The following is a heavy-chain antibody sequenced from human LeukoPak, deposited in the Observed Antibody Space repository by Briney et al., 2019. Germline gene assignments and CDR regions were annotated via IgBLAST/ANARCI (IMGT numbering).Heavy chain of an antibody. CDR1: GFTFSSYA. J-gene: IGHJ2*01. CDR3: ASSGVETNWYFDL. D-gene: IGHD4-23*01. V-gene: IGHV3-66*01. CDR2: IYDGGST. Sequence: GGSLRLSCAASGFTFSSYAMSWVRQAPGKGLEWVSLIYDGGSTYSADSVKGRFTISRDNSKNTVSLQMNSLRAEDTAVYYCASSGVETNWYFDLWGRGTLVTVSS.